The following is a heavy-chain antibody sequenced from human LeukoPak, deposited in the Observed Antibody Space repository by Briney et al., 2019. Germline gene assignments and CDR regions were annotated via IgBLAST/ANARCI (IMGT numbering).Heavy chain of an antibody. J-gene: IGHJ4*02. CDR1: GFTVSNSY. CDR3: AREGGLTEGGFDY. Sequence: PGGSLRLSWAASGFTVSNSYMSWVRQAPGKGLEWVSVIYTGSLSYYTDSVKGRFTISRDKSNNTLYLQMNSLRDEDTAVYYCAREGGLTEGGFDYWGQGTLVTVS. V-gene: IGHV3-53*01. D-gene: IGHD1-14*01. CDR2: IYTGSLS.